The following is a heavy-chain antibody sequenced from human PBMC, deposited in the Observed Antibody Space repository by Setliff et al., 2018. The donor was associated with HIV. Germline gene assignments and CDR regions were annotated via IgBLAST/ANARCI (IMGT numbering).Heavy chain of an antibody. CDR3: ARVPYTGTSYFDY. V-gene: IGHV4-38-2*02. CDR2: VYHSGTA. J-gene: IGHJ4*02. D-gene: IGHD7-27*01. CDR1: GYSISSGYY. Sequence: SETLSLTCTVSGYSISSGYYWGWIRQPPGKGLEWIGSVYHSGTAYYNPSLVSRVTISLHTSENQFSLRLTSVTATDTAVYYCARVPYTGTSYFDYWGQGSLGTVSS.